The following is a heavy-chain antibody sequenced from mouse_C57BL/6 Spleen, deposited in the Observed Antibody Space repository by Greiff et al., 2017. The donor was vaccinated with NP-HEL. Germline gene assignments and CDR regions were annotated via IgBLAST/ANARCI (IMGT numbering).Heavy chain of an antibody. V-gene: IGHV5-17*01. D-gene: IGHD2-4*01. Sequence: VESGGGLVKPGGSLKLSCAASGFTFSDYGMHWVRQAPEKGLEWVAYISSGSSTIYYADTVKGRFTISRDNAKNTLFLQMTSLRSEDTAMYYCARPIYYDAMDYWGQGTSVTVSS. CDR1: GFTFSDYG. J-gene: IGHJ4*01. CDR2: ISSGSSTI. CDR3: ARPIYYDAMDY.